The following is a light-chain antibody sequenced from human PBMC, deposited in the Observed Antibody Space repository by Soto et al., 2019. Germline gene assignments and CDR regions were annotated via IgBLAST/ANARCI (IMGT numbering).Light chain of an antibody. CDR1: QSVSSN. CDR3: QHYNNWPPI. J-gene: IGKJ5*01. V-gene: IGKV3-15*01. Sequence: EIVMTQSPATLSVSPGERATLSCRASQSVSSNLVWYQQKPGQAPRLLIYGASTRATGIPARFSGSGSGTEFTLTISSLQSEDFAVYYCQHYNNWPPIFGQGTRLEIK. CDR2: GAS.